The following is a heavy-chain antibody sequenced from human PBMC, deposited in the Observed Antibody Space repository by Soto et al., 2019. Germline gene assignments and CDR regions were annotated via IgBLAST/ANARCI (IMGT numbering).Heavy chain of an antibody. CDR3: AHIVVAGLGYYFDY. J-gene: IGHJ4*02. CDR1: GFSLSSTRMA. CDR2: IYWDDDK. D-gene: IGHD6-19*01. V-gene: IGHV2-5*02. Sequence: QITLKESGPTLVKPTQTLTLTCTFSGFSLSSTRMAVGWIRQPPGKALEWLALIYWDDDKRYSTFLKSRLTITKDTSKNQVVLTMSNMDPADTARYYCAHIVVAGLGYYFDYWGQGTLVTVSS.